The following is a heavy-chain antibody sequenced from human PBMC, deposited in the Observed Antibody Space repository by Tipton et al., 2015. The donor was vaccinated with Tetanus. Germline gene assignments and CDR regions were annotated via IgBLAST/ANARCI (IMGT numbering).Heavy chain of an antibody. D-gene: IGHD4/OR15-4a*01. J-gene: IGHJ4*02. Sequence: SLRLSCAASGFTFSSYWMSWVRQAPGKGLEWVANIKQDGSAKYYVDSVKGRFTISRDNAKNLLHLQMNSLRAEDTAVYYCAAEVSAGYWGQGTLVTVSS. CDR1: GFTFSSYW. V-gene: IGHV3-7*03. CDR3: AAEVSAGY. CDR2: IKQDGSAK.